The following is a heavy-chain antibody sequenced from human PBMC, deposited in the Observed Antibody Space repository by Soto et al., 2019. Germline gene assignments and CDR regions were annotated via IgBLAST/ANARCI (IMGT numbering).Heavy chain of an antibody. V-gene: IGHV1-58*02. CDR3: ATEPTAIYYYYGMDV. CDR1: GFTFTSSA. D-gene: IGHD1-1*01. J-gene: IGHJ6*02. Sequence: SVKVSCKASGFTFTSSAMQWVRQARGQRLEWIGWIVVGSGNTNYAQKFQERVTITRDMSTSTAYMELSSLRSEDTAVYYCATEPTAIYYYYGMDVWGQGTTVTVSS. CDR2: IVVGSGNT.